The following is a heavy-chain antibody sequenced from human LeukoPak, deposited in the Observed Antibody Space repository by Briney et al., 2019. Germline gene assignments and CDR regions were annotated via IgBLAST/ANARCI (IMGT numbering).Heavy chain of an antibody. CDR2: FSYSGST. CDR1: GASISSHY. D-gene: IGHD5-18*01. V-gene: IGHV4-59*11. J-gene: IGHJ4*02. CDR3: ARAGGVHDTPMDLDY. Sequence: PSETLSLTCTVSGASISSHYWSWIRQPPGKGLEWIGDFSYSGSTNYNPSLKSRVTISADTSKNQFSLKLSSVTAADTAVYYCARAGGVHDTPMDLDYWGQGTMVTVSS.